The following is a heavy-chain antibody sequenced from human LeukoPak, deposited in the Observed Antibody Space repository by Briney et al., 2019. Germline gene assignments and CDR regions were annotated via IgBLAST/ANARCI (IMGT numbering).Heavy chain of an antibody. Sequence: ASVKVSCKASGYTFTGYYVHWVRQAPGQGLEWMGWINPNSGGTNYAQKFQGWVTMTRDTSISTAYMELSRLRSDDTAVYYCARESCSGGSCYSFGLGAFDIWGQGTMVTVSS. J-gene: IGHJ3*02. CDR1: GYTFTGYY. CDR2: INPNSGGT. CDR3: ARESCSGGSCYSFGLGAFDI. D-gene: IGHD2-15*01. V-gene: IGHV1-2*04.